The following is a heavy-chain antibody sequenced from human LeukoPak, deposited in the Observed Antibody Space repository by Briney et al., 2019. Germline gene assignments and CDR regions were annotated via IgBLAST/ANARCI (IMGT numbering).Heavy chain of an antibody. CDR3: ARVGRSIAAAGTGRLIDY. CDR1: GFTYRSYS. Sequence: KPGGSLRLSCAASGFTYRSYSMNWVRQAPGKGLKWVSSISSSSSYIYYADSVKGRFTISRDNAKNSLYLQMNSLRAEDTAVYYCARVGRSIAAAGTGRLIDYWGQGTLVTVSS. J-gene: IGHJ4*02. CDR2: ISSSSSYI. V-gene: IGHV3-21*01. D-gene: IGHD6-13*01.